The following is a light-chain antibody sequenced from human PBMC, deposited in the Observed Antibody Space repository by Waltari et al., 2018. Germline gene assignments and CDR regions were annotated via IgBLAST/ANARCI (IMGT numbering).Light chain of an antibody. J-gene: IGKJ4*01. CDR3: QQYYTTPLT. CDR2: DAS. Sequence: EIVLTQSPATLSLSPGERATLPCRASQSVSSHLAWYQQKPGQAPRLLIYDASNRATGIPARFSGSGSGTDFTLTISSLEPEDFAVYYCQQYYTTPLTFGGGTKVEIK. V-gene: IGKV3-11*01. CDR1: QSVSSH.